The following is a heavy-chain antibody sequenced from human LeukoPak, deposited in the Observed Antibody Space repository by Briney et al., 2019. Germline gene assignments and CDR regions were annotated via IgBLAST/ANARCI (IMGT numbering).Heavy chain of an antibody. V-gene: IGHV3-23*01. CDR2: ISGSGGST. J-gene: IGHJ4*02. Sequence: PGGSLRLSCAASGCTFSSYAMSWVRQAPGRGLEWVSAISGSGGSTYYAHSLKGRFNISRHNPKNTLYLQMNSLRAEDTAVYYCAKGWGPPSIAVAGTGFDYWGQGTLVTVSS. D-gene: IGHD6-19*01. CDR3: AKGWGPPSIAVAGTGFDY. CDR1: GCTFSSYA.